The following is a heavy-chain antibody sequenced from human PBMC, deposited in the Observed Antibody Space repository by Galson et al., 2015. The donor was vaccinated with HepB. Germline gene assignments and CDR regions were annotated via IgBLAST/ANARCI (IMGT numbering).Heavy chain of an antibody. CDR2: INPSGGSP. CDR3: TRALRLDNWFDP. CDR1: GYTFTNYY. V-gene: IGHV1-46*03. Sequence: SVKVSCKASGYTFTNYYIHWVRQAPGQGLDWMGMINPSGGSPNYAQKFQGRITMTRDTSTSTVYMELSSLRSDDTAVYYCTRALRLDNWFDPWGQGTLVTVSS. D-gene: IGHD3-9*01. J-gene: IGHJ5*02.